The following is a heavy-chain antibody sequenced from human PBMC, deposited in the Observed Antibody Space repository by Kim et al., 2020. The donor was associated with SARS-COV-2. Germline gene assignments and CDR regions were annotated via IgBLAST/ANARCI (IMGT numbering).Heavy chain of an antibody. Sequence: GGSLRLSCAASGFTFSSYGMHWVRQAPGKGLEWVAVISYDGSNKYYADSVKGRFTISRDNSKNTLYLQMNSLRAEDTAVYYCARDGLLLWFGDVATGMEVWGQRTTVTVSS. CDR1: GFTFSSYG. V-gene: IGHV3-33*05. CDR2: ISYDGSNK. CDR3: ARDGLLLWFGDVATGMEV. J-gene: IGHJ6*01. D-gene: IGHD3-10*01.